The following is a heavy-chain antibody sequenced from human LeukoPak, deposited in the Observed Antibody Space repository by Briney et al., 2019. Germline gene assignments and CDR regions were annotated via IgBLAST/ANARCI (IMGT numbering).Heavy chain of an antibody. CDR2: IYYSGST. Sequence: SETLSLTCTVSGGFISSGGYYWSWIRQHPGKGLEWIGYIYYSGSTYYNPSLKSRVTISVDTSKNQFSLKLSSVTAADTAVYYCARDSYYYDSSGPRAYYFDYWGQGTLVTVSS. J-gene: IGHJ4*02. V-gene: IGHV4-31*03. CDR1: GGFISSGGYY. CDR3: ARDSYYYDSSGPRAYYFDY. D-gene: IGHD3-22*01.